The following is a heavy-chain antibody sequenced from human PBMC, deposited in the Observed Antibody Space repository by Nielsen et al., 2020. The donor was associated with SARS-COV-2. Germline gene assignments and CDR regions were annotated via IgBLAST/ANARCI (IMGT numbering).Heavy chain of an antibody. J-gene: IGHJ6*02. CDR1: GFTFDDYA. D-gene: IGHD2-8*01. Sequence: GGSLRLSCAASGFTFDDYAMHWVRQAPGKGLEWVSDISWNSGSIGYADSVKGRFTISRDNAKNSLYLQMNSLRAEDTAVYYCARESSIVLMVYVHHYGMDVWGQGTTVTVSS. V-gene: IGHV3-9*01. CDR3: ARESSIVLMVYVHHYGMDV. CDR2: ISWNSGSI.